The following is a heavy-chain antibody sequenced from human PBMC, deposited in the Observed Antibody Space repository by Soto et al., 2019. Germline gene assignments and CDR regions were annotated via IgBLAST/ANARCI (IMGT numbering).Heavy chain of an antibody. J-gene: IGHJ4*02. Sequence: GGALRVSSGASGFTFSSYAMHWVRQAPGKGLEWVAVISYDGSNKYYADSVKGRFTISRDNSKNTLYLQMNSLRAEDTAVYYCARGVVATIFFTLSDYWGQGTLFIVYS. CDR2: ISYDGSNK. CDR1: GFTFSSYA. CDR3: ARGVVATIFFTLSDY. V-gene: IGHV3-30-3*01. D-gene: IGHD5-12*01.